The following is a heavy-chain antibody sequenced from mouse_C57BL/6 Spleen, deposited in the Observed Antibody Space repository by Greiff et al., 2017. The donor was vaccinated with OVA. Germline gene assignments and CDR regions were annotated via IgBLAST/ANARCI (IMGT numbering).Heavy chain of an antibody. Sequence: QVQLQQPGAELVKPGASVKMSCKASGYTFTSYWITWVKQRPGQGLEWIGDIYPGSGSTNYNEKFKSKATLTVDTSSSTAYMQLSSLTSEDSAVYYCARDYYGSSPWYFDVWAQGPRSPSPQ. CDR2: IYPGSGST. CDR1: GYTFTSYW. D-gene: IGHD1-1*01. V-gene: IGHV1-55*01. J-gene: IGHJ1*03. CDR3: ARDYYGSSPWYFDV.